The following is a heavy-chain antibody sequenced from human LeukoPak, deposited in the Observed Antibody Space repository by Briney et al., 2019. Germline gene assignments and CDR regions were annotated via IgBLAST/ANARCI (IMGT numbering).Heavy chain of an antibody. Sequence: SVKVSCKASGGTFSSYAISWVRQAPGQGLEWMGWIIPILGIANYAQKFQGRVTITADKSTSTAYMELSSLRSEDTAVYYCARAPTTMIVVNAFDIWGQGTMVTVSS. CDR3: ARAPTTMIVVNAFDI. V-gene: IGHV1-69*10. CDR1: GGTFSSYA. CDR2: IIPILGIA. D-gene: IGHD3-22*01. J-gene: IGHJ3*02.